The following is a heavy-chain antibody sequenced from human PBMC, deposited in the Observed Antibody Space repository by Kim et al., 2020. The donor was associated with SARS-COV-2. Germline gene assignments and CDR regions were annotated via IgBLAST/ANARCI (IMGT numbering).Heavy chain of an antibody. D-gene: IGHD3-9*01. CDR1: GFIFKKYA. CDR3: AKDATEGSLDWPVDY. CDR2: ISGSGRNT. Sequence: GGSLRLSCAASGFIFKKYAMSWVRQAPGKGLEWVSTISGSGRNTYYADSVRGRFTISRDSPRNTLFLQMNNLRAEDTALYYCAKDATEGSLDWPVDYWG. V-gene: IGHV3-23*01. J-gene: IGHJ4*01.